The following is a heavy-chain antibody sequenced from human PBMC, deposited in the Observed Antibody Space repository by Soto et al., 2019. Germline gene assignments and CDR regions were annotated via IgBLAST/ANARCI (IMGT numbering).Heavy chain of an antibody. CDR1: GFTFSSYG. D-gene: IGHD6-19*01. J-gene: IGHJ4*02. CDR3: AKPQKIIAVAGTSFDY. V-gene: IGHV3-30*18. CDR2: ISYDGSNK. Sequence: QVQLVESGGGVVQPGRSLRLSCAASGFTFSSYGMHWVRQAPGKGLEWVAVISYDGSNKYYADSVKGRFTISRDNSKNTLYLQMNSLRAEYTDVYYCAKPQKIIAVAGTSFDYWGQGTLVTVSS.